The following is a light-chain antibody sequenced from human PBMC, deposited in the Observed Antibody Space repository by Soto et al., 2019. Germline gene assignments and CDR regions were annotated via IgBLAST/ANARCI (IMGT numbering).Light chain of an antibody. CDR3: QKDKNFPVT. CDR1: QGISSS. Sequence: DIHMAQSPSSVSASVGDRVTITCRASQGISSSLAWYQQRPGKAPKLLIYAASNLQNEVPSRFSGSGSGTAFTLTISSLQPEDVATYYCQKDKNFPVTFGQGTRVEIK. V-gene: IGKV1-12*01. CDR2: AAS. J-gene: IGKJ1*01.